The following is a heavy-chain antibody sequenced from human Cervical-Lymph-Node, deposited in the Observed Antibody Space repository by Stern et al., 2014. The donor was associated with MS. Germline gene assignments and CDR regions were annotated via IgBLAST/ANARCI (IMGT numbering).Heavy chain of an antibody. J-gene: IGHJ6*01. D-gene: IGHD3-10*01. CDR3: ARALWFGELSGYYYYGMDV. Sequence: QVQLQESGPGLVKPSETLSLTCIVSGGSISSSSYYWGWIRQPPGKGLEWIGSIYYSGSTYYNPSLKIRVTLSVDPSTHPSPLRLSSVTAADTAVYYCARALWFGELSGYYYYGMDVWGQGTTVTVSS. V-gene: IGHV4-39*01. CDR1: GGSISSSSYY. CDR2: IYYSGST.